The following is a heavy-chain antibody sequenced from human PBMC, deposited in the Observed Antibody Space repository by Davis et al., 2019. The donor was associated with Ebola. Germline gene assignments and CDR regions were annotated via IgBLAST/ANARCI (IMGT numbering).Heavy chain of an antibody. D-gene: IGHD3-10*01. CDR1: GFTFSSYS. CDR2: ISSSSSYI. CDR3: ASNHLYGSGREYDAFDI. Sequence: PGGSLRLSCAASGFTFSSYSMNWVRQAPGKGLEWVSSISSSSSYIYYADSVRGRFTISKDNAKNSLFLQMNSLRAEDTAVYYCASNHLYGSGREYDAFDIWGQGTMVTVSS. V-gene: IGHV3-21*01. J-gene: IGHJ3*02.